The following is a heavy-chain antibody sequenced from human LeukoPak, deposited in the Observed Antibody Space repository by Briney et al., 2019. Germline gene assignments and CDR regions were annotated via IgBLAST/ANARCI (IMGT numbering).Heavy chain of an antibody. D-gene: IGHD5-18*01. Sequence: ETLSLTCTVSGYSISSGYYWGWIRQPPGKGLEWVANIKQDGSEKYYVDSVKGRFTISRDNAKNSLYLQMNSLRAEDTAVYYCASGPTWIQLALDAFDIWGQGTMVTISS. CDR3: ASGPTWIQLALDAFDI. CDR2: IKQDGSEK. V-gene: IGHV3-7*01. J-gene: IGHJ3*02. CDR1: GYSISSGYY.